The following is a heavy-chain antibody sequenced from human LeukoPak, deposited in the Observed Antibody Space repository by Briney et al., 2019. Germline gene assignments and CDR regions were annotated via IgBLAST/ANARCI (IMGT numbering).Heavy chain of an antibody. CDR2: INPNNGGT. Sequence: VASVKVSCKASGYTFTGYYIHWVRQAPGQGLEWMGRINPNNGGTNYAQKFQGRVTMTRDMSMSTAYVELSRLRSVDTAVYYCAGEDNSSGYRPFDIWGQGTMVTVPS. CDR1: GYTFTGYY. D-gene: IGHD3-22*01. CDR3: AGEDNSSGYRPFDI. J-gene: IGHJ3*02. V-gene: IGHV1-2*06.